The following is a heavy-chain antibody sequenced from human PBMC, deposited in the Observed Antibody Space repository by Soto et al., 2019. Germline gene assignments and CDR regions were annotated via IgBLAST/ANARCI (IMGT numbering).Heavy chain of an antibody. CDR2: INDSGNI. J-gene: IGHJ6*03. CDR1: GGSFSGYQ. V-gene: IGHV4-34*01. CDR3: ARGVILWFGELSRRGGYYYYMDV. Sequence: QVQLQQWGAGLLKPSETLSLTCAVYGGSFSGYQWSWIRQTPGKGLEWIGEINDSGNINYNPSLKSRVTIVLETPKKQISLKLSSGTAADSAVYYCARGVILWFGELSRRGGYYYYMDVGGKGTTVTVSS. D-gene: IGHD3-10*01.